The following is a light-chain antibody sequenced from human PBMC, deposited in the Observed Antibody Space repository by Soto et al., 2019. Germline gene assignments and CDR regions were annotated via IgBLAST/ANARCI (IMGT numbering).Light chain of an antibody. CDR3: CSYAGSYTPVV. J-gene: IGLJ2*01. Sequence: QSALTQPRSVSGSPGQSVTISCTGTSSDVGGYNYLSWYQQHPGKAPKLMIYDVSKRPSGVPDRFSGSKSGNTASLTISGLQAEDEADYYCCSYAGSYTPVVFGGGTQLTVL. CDR1: SSDVGGYNY. CDR2: DVS. V-gene: IGLV2-11*01.